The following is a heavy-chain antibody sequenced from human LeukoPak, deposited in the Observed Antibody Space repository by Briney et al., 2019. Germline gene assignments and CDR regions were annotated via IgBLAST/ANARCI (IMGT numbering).Heavy chain of an antibody. D-gene: IGHD1-7*01. V-gene: IGHV3-20*04. CDR2: IIWNGGSA. Sequence: GGSLRLSCAASGFTFDDYGMSWGRQGPGKGLEWGSGIIWNGGSAGYAESVKGRFTISRDNAKTSLYLQMNSQRAEDTALYYCARSANYNWNSHYYYYYMDVWGKGTTVTVSS. CDR1: GFTFDDYG. J-gene: IGHJ6*03. CDR3: ARSANYNWNSHYYYYYMDV.